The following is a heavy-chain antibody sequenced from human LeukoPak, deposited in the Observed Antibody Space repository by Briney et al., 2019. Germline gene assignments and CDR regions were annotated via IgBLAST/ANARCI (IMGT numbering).Heavy chain of an antibody. Sequence: GRSLRLSCAASGFTFSSYGMHWVRQAPGKGLEWVAVIWYDGSNKYYADSVKGRFTISRDNSKNTLYLQMNSLRAKDTAVYYCARDAHDYGDSNWFDPWGQGTLVTVSS. CDR3: ARDAHDYGDSNWFDP. V-gene: IGHV3-33*01. D-gene: IGHD4-17*01. CDR1: GFTFSSYG. CDR2: IWYDGSNK. J-gene: IGHJ5*02.